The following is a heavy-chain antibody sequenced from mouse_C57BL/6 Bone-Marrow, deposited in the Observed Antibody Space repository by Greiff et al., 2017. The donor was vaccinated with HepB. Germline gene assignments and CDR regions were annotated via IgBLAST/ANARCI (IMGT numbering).Heavy chain of an antibody. CDR2: INPNNGGT. V-gene: IGHV1-22*01. CDR3: ARRSYYAMDY. Sequence: EVKLQESGPELVKPGASVKMSCKASGYTFTDYNMHWVKQSHGKSLEWIGYINPNNGGTSYNQKFKGKATLTVNKSSSTAYMQLRSLTSEDSAVYYCARRSYYAMDYWGQGTSVTVSS. J-gene: IGHJ4*01. CDR1: GYTFTDYN.